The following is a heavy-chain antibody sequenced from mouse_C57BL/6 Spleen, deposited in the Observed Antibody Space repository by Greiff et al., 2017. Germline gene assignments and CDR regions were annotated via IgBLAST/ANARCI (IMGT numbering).Heavy chain of an antibody. D-gene: IGHD3-2*01. Sequence: VQGVESGAELVKPGASVKLSCKASGYTFTSYWMHWVKQRPGRGLEWIGRIDPNSGGTKYNEKFKSKATLTVDKPSSTAYMQLSSLTSEDSAVYYCARGDSSYRYYYAMDYWGQGTSVTVSS. CDR3: ARGDSSYRYYYAMDY. CDR1: GYTFTSYW. V-gene: IGHV1-72*01. CDR2: IDPNSGGT. J-gene: IGHJ4*01.